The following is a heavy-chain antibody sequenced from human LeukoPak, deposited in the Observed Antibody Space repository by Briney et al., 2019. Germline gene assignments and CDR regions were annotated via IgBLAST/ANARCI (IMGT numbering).Heavy chain of an antibody. V-gene: IGHV1-18*01. Sequence: ASVTVSFTSSGYTFTSYGISWVRQAPGQGREWMGWISAYNGKRNNAQKLHGRVTMTTDTSTSTAYMELRSLRSDDTAVYYCARDWGCSSTSCRYYYDSSGTPIFDYWGQGTLVTVSS. CDR1: GYTFTSYG. CDR2: ISAYNGKR. CDR3: ARDWGCSSTSCRYYYDSSGTPIFDY. D-gene: IGHD3-22*01. J-gene: IGHJ4*02.